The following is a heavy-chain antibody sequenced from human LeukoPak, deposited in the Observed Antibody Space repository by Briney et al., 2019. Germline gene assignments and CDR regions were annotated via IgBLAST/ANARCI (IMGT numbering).Heavy chain of an antibody. V-gene: IGHV3-15*01. CDR1: GFTFTNAW. J-gene: IGHJ4*02. Sequence: NAGGSLRLSCVDSGFTFTNAWMSWVRQASGKGLEWIGRIKSKTDGETTNYAEPVRGRFTISRDDSKSAVYLQMNSLKIEDTAVYYCTTDLGTYYHGSQRLIPIDYWGQGTLVTVSS. CDR2: IKSKTDGETT. CDR3: TTDLGTYYHGSQRLIPIDY. D-gene: IGHD3-10*01.